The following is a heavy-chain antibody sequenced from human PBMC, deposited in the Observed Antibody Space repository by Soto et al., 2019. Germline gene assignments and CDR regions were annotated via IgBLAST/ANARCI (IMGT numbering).Heavy chain of an antibody. CDR3: AREHGRGGSCYSRSGWYFDL. CDR1: GFTFSSYG. D-gene: IGHD2-15*01. CDR2: IWYDGSNK. J-gene: IGHJ2*01. Sequence: QVQLVESGGGVVQPGRSLRLSCAASGFTFSSYGMHWVRQAPGKGLEWVAVIWYDGSNKYYADSVKGRFTISRDNSKNTRYLQRNGLRAEDTAGYYGAREHGRGGSCYSRSGWYFDLWGRGTLVTVSS. V-gene: IGHV3-33*01.